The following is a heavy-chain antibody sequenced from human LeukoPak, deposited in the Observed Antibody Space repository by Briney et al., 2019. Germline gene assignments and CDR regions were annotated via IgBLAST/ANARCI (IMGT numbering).Heavy chain of an antibody. CDR3: ARDKAVDSDISGYYYNRGLDC. V-gene: IGHV4-4*07. D-gene: IGHD3-22*01. CDR2: IYATGTT. J-gene: IGHJ4*02. Sequence: PSETLSLTCSVSGGSMDNSYWNWIRQPARKGLEWIGRIYATGTTDYNPSLRSRVTMSLDTSVNQFSLRLSSVTAADTAVYFCARDKAVDSDISGYYYNRGLDCWGQGTLVTVSS. CDR1: GGSMDNSY.